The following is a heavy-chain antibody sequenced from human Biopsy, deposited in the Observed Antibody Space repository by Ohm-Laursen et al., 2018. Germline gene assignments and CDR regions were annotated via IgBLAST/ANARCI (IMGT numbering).Heavy chain of an antibody. V-gene: IGHV3-21*01. D-gene: IGHD6-6*01. CDR2: ISRTSDFI. Sequence: SLRLSCAASGFTFSTYTMTWVRQALGKGLEWVSSISRTSDFIYYADSVMGRFTISRDNAKNSVDLQMNSLRAEDTAVYFCARERGWKSISTIDYWGQGTLVTASS. CDR3: ARERGWKSISTIDY. CDR1: GFTFSTYT. J-gene: IGHJ4*02.